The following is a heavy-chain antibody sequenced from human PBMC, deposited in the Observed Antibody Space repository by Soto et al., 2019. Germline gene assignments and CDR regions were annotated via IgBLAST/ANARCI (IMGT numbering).Heavy chain of an antibody. Sequence: QVQLVQSGAEVKKPGSSVKVSCKASGGIFSTYAISWLRQAPGQGLEWMGGIIPIFGTPNYAQKFQGRVTITADEYTSTAYMELSRRRSEDTAVYYCARDRDDYGSGNYYNRIDFWGQGTLVTVSS. CDR3: ARDRDDYGSGNYYNRIDF. CDR2: IIPIFGTP. D-gene: IGHD3-10*01. J-gene: IGHJ4*02. V-gene: IGHV1-69*01. CDR1: GGIFSTYA.